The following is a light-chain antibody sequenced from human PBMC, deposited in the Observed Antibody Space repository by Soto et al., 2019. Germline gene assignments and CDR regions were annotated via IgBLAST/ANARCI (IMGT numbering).Light chain of an antibody. Sequence: DIRMTQSPSTLSASVGDRVTITCRASQSLSNWLAWYQRKAGKAPKLLIYDATSLESGVPSRFSGSGSGTEFTLTISSLQPDDFATYFCQQYYNYSWTFGQGTKVDIK. CDR1: QSLSNW. CDR2: DAT. J-gene: IGKJ1*01. V-gene: IGKV1-5*01. CDR3: QQYYNYSWT.